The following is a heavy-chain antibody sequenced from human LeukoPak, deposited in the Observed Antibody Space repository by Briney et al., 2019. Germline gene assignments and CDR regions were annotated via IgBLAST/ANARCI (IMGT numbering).Heavy chain of an antibody. J-gene: IGHJ3*02. D-gene: IGHD1-26*01. CDR2: IKQDGSEK. V-gene: IGHV3-7*01. Sequence: GGSLRLSCAASGFTFSSYWMSWVRQAPGKGLEWVANIKQDGSEKYYVDSVKGRFTISRDNAKNSLYLQMNGLRAEDTAVYYCAREADWEPTDAFDIWGQGTMVTVSS. CDR3: AREADWEPTDAFDI. CDR1: GFTFSSYW.